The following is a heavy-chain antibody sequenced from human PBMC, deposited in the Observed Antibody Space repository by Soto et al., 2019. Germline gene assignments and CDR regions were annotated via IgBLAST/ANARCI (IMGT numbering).Heavy chain of an antibody. Sequence: PWGSLRLSCAASGFTFSSYAMHWCRQAPGKGLEWVAVISYDGSNKYYADSVKGRFTISRDNSKNTLYLQMNSLRAEDTAVYYCARGALYSSSSAYNYYYYYGMDVWGQGTTVTVSS. CDR1: GFTFSSYA. J-gene: IGHJ6*02. CDR2: ISYDGSNK. D-gene: IGHD6-6*01. CDR3: ARGALYSSSSAYNYYYYYGMDV. V-gene: IGHV3-30-3*01.